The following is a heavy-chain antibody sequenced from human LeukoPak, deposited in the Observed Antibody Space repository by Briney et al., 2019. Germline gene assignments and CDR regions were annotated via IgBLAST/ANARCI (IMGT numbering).Heavy chain of an antibody. V-gene: IGHV3-23*01. CDR2: FSGSGGSS. Sequence: SGGSLRLSCAASGFTFSSYAMNWVRQAPGKGLEWVSSFSGSGGSSYYADSVKGRFTISRDYSKNTLYLQMNSLRAEDTAVYYCAKSSGIYGDRNAIDIWGQGTMVTVSS. CDR3: AKSSGIYGDRNAIDI. D-gene: IGHD4-17*01. J-gene: IGHJ3*02. CDR1: GFTFSSYA.